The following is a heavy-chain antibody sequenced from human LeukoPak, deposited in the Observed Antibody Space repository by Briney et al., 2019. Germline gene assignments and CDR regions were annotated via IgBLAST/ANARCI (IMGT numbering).Heavy chain of an antibody. CDR2: IYYSGST. Sequence: SETQSLTCTVSGGSINSSSYYCGWIRQPPAKVLEWIGSIYYSGSTYYNPSLKSRVTISLDTSKSQFSLKLSSVTAADTAVYYCASNYYDSSEGAFDIWGQGTMVTVSS. D-gene: IGHD3-22*01. CDR3: ASNYYDSSEGAFDI. J-gene: IGHJ3*02. V-gene: IGHV4-39*01. CDR1: GGSINSSSYY.